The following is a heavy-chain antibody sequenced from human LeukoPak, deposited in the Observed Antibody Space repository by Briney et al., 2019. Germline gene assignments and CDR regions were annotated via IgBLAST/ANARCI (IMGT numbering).Heavy chain of an antibody. V-gene: IGHV3-48*01. CDR2: ISSGSSTI. Sequence: GGSLRLSCAASGFTFSSYSMNWVRQSPGKGLEWVSYISSGSSTIYYADSVKGRFTISRDNAKNSLYLQMNSLRAEDTAVYYCAREPYYSDAGSYSDLDYWGQGTLVTVSA. CDR3: AREPYYSDAGSYSDLDY. D-gene: IGHD3-10*01. J-gene: IGHJ4*02. CDR1: GFTFSSYS.